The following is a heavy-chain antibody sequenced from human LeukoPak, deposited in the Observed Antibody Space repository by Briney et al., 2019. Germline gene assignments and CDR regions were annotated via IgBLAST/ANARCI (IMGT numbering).Heavy chain of an antibody. J-gene: IGHJ4*02. CDR3: ARDRGYCSGGSCYSGFYY. CDR1: GFTVSNNY. CDR2: IYSGGST. V-gene: IGHV3-66*01. D-gene: IGHD2-15*01. Sequence: GGSLRLSCAASGFTVSNNYITWIRQAPGNGLEWVSVIYSGGSTYYADSVKGRFTISRDNSKNTLYLQMNSLRAEDTAVYYCARDRGYCSGGSCYSGFYYWGQGTLVTVSS.